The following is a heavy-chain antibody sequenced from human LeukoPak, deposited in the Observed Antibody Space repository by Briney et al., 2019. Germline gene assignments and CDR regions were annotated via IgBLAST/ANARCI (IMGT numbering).Heavy chain of an antibody. Sequence: GGSLTLSCAASGFTFSSYWMSWVRQAPGKGLEWVANIKQDGSEKYYVDSVKGRFPISRDNAKNSLYLQMNSLRAEDTAVYCCARVVQLALFDPWGQGTLVTVSS. D-gene: IGHD1-1*01. CDR1: GFTFSSYW. CDR2: IKQDGSEK. V-gene: IGHV3-7*01. J-gene: IGHJ5*02. CDR3: ARVVQLALFDP.